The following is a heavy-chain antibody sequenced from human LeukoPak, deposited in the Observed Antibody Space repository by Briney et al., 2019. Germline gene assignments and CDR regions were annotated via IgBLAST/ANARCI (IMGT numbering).Heavy chain of an antibody. D-gene: IGHD3-3*01. CDR1: GFTFSSYA. V-gene: IGHV3-30-3*01. CDR2: ISYDGSNK. CDR3: AKEIWRGITIFGVVTGDY. Sequence: GGSLRLSCAASGFTFSSYAMHWVRQAPGKGLEWVAVISYDGSNKYYADSVKGRFTISRDNSKNTLYLQMNSLRAEDTAVYYCAKEIWRGITIFGVVTGDYWGQGTLVTVSS. J-gene: IGHJ4*02.